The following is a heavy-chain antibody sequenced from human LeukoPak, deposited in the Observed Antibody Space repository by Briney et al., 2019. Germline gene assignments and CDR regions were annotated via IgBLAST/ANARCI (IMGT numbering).Heavy chain of an antibody. D-gene: IGHD5/OR15-5a*01. Sequence: SETLSLTCTVSGGSISSYYWSWIRQPAGKGLEWIGRIYTSGSTNYNPSLKSRVTMSVDTSKNQFSLKLSSVTAADTAVYYCARGGSVDIVSAGGPYDYWGQGTLVTVSS. CDR2: IYTSGST. J-gene: IGHJ4*02. CDR1: GGSISSYY. V-gene: IGHV4-4*07. CDR3: ARGGSVDIVSAGGPYDY.